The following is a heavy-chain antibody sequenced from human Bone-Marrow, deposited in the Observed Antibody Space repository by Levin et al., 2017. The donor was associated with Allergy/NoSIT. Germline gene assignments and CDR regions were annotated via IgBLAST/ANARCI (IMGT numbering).Heavy chain of an antibody. D-gene: IGHD2-2*01. CDR3: AYERAGYKDIVVVPAAMPVGGYYYYMDV. Sequence: SVKVSCKASGGTFSSYPISWVRQAPGQGLEWMGRIIPILGIANYAQKFQGRVTITADKSTSTAYMELSSLRSEDTAVYYCAYERAGYKDIVVVPAAMPVGGYYYYMDVWGKGTTVTVSS. CDR2: IIPILGIA. V-gene: IGHV1-69*02. J-gene: IGHJ6*03. CDR1: GGTFSSYP.